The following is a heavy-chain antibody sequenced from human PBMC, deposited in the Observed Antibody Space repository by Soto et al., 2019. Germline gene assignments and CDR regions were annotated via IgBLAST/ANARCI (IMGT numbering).Heavy chain of an antibody. D-gene: IGHD5-12*01. Sequence: GGSLRLSCAASGFTFSNAWMNWVRQALGKGLEWVGRIKSKTDGGTTDYAAPVKGRFTISRDDSKNTLYLQMNSLKTEDTAVYYCTEGYEYYYYGMDVWGQGTTVTVSS. V-gene: IGHV3-15*07. CDR1: GFTFSNAW. J-gene: IGHJ6*02. CDR2: IKSKTDGGTT. CDR3: TEGYEYYYYGMDV.